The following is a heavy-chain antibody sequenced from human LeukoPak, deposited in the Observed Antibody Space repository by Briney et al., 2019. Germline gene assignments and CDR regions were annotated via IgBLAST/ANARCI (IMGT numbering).Heavy chain of an antibody. CDR2: MDQDGSEI. D-gene: IGHD4-23*01. CDR1: GFTFGGYW. Sequence: GGSLRISCAGSGFTFGGYWMSWVRQAPGKGPEWVANMDQDGSEINYLDSVKGRFTISRDNAKNALYLWMNSLRADDTAVYYCARDRGYSTFDSWGQGALVTVSS. V-gene: IGHV3-7*01. J-gene: IGHJ4*02. CDR3: ARDRGYSTFDS.